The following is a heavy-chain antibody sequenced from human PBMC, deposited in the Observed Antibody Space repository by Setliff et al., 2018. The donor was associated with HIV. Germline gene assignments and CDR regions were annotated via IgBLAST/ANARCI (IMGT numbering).Heavy chain of an antibody. J-gene: IGHJ5*02. CDR2: VYTTGGT. CDR1: GGSISSGIYY. D-gene: IGHD6-19*01. V-gene: IGHV4-61*09. CDR3: ARGRGAWFEGSWFDP. Sequence: PSETLSLTCTVSGGSISSGIYYWIWIRQPAGKGLEWIGHVYTTGGTNYDPSLASRVAISLDRSKNQFSLKLDSVTAADTALYFCARGRGAWFEGSWFDPWGQGILVTVSS.